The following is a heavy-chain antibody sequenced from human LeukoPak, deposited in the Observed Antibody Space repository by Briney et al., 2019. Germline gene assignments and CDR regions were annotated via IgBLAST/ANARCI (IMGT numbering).Heavy chain of an antibody. D-gene: IGHD3-22*01. CDR1: GGSISSGSYY. V-gene: IGHV4-61*10. CDR3: ARRTPILKNYDSDPIDAFDI. Sequence: SETLSLTCTVSGGSISSGSYYWSWIRQPAGKGLEWIGYIYYSGSTNYNPSLKSRVTISVDTSKNQFSLKLSSVTAADTAVYYCARRTPILKNYDSDPIDAFDIWGQGTMVTVSS. CDR2: IYYSGST. J-gene: IGHJ3*02.